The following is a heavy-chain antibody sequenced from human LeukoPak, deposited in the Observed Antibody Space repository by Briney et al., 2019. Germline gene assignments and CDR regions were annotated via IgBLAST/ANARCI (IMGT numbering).Heavy chain of an antibody. V-gene: IGHV3-23*01. D-gene: IGHD2-2*01. Sequence: GGSLRLSCATSGFTFSSYAMSWVRQAPGKGLEWVSAISNGGDSTNYADSVKGRFTISRDISKNTLYLQMNTLRAEDTALYYCAKAMPCTSTICYRFDYWGRGTLVTVSS. CDR2: ISNGGDST. J-gene: IGHJ4*02. CDR3: AKAMPCTSTICYRFDY. CDR1: GFTFSSYA.